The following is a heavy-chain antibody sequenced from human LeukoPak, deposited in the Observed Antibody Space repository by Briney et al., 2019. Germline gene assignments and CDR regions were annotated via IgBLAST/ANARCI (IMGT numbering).Heavy chain of an antibody. CDR1: GFRFSNYA. CDR2: ISGGGSST. D-gene: IGHD3-10*01. J-gene: IGHJ3*02. Sequence: GGSLRLSCTASGFRFSNYAMNWVRQAPGKGLEWVSVISGGGSSTNYADSVKGRFTISRENSKNTLYLQMNSLRAEDTAVYYCAKDPSGAFDIWGQGTMVTVSS. CDR3: AKDPSGAFDI. V-gene: IGHV3-23*01.